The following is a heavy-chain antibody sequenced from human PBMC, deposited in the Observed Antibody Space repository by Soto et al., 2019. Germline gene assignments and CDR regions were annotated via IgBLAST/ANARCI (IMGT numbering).Heavy chain of an antibody. D-gene: IGHD1-26*01. J-gene: IGHJ4*02. CDR1: GGTFSSYS. CDR2: IIPIFGTA. CDR3: ARDGGRHSGGIDY. Sequence: QVQLVHSGAEVKKPGSSVKVSCKASGGTFSSYSINWVRQAPGQGLERMGEIIPIFGTANYAQNFQGRVTIPADDSTSKAYMELSSLRSEDTAVYYCARDGGRHSGGIDYWGQGTLVTVSS. V-gene: IGHV1-69*01.